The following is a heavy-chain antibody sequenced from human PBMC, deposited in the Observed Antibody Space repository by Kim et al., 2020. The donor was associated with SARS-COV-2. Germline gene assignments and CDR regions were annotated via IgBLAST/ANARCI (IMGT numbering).Heavy chain of an antibody. CDR1: GGSISSSSYY. D-gene: IGHD3-10*01. CDR2: IYYSGST. J-gene: IGHJ4*02. Sequence: SETLSLTCTVSGGSISSSSYYWGWIRQPPGKGLEWIGSIYYSGSTYYNPSLKSRVTISVDTSKNQFSLKLSSVTAADTAVYYCARRAGSGSYQKGSVDYWGQGTLVTVSS. V-gene: IGHV4-39*01. CDR3: ARRAGSGSYQKGSVDY.